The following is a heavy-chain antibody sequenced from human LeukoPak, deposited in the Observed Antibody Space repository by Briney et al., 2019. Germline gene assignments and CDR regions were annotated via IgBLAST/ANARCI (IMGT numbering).Heavy chain of an antibody. CDR3: ARVVAARPLFANWFDP. CDR1: GYTFTSYG. CDR2: ISAYNGNT. V-gene: IGHV1-18*01. Sequence: ASVKVSCKASGYTFTSYGISWVRQAPGQGLEWMGWISAYNGNTNHAQKLQGRVTMTTDTSTSTAYMELRSLRSDDTAVYYSARVVAARPLFANWFDPWGQGTLVTVSS. J-gene: IGHJ5*02. D-gene: IGHD6-6*01.